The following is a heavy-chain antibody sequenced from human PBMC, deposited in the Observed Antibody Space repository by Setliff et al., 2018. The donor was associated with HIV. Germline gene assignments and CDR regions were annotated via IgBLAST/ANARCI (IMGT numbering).Heavy chain of an antibody. CDR2: IYPGDSDT. J-gene: IGHJ6*03. D-gene: IGHD6-13*01. CDR3: ARHSGEQQLVHTIPRPYYMDV. CDR1: GYSFTSYW. V-gene: IGHV5-51*01. Sequence: PGESLKISCKGSGYSFTSYWIGWVRQMPGKGLEWMGIIYPGDSDTRYSPSFQGQVTISADKSISTAYLQWSSLKASDTAMYYCARHSGEQQLVHTIPRPYYMDVWGKGTTVTVS.